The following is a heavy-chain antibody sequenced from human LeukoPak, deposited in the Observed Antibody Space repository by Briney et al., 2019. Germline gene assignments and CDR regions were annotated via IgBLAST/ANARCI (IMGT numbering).Heavy chain of an antibody. V-gene: IGHV3-48*03. CDR2: ISSSGSTI. CDR1: GFTFSSYE. D-gene: IGHD6-19*01. CDR3: ARNGIAVAGKGDY. J-gene: IGHJ4*02. Sequence: PGGSLRLSCAASGFTFSSYEMNWVRQAPGKGLEWVSYISSSGSTIYYADSVKGRFTISRDNAKNSLYLQMNSLRVEDTAVYYCARNGIAVAGKGDYWGQGTLVTVSS.